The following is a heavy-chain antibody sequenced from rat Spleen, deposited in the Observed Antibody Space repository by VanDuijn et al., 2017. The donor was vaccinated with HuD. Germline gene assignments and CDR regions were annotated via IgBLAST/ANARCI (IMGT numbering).Heavy chain of an antibody. CDR3: ARHGVGGFDY. J-gene: IGHJ2*01. Sequence: EVQLVESDGGLVQPGRSLKLSCAASGFTFSDYYMAWVRQAPTKGLEWVATISYDGSSTYYRDSVKGRFTISRDNAKSTLYLQMDSLRSEDTATYYCARHGVGGFDYWGQGVMVTVSS. V-gene: IGHV5-29*01. D-gene: IGHD4-3*01. CDR2: ISYDGSST. CDR1: GFTFSDYY.